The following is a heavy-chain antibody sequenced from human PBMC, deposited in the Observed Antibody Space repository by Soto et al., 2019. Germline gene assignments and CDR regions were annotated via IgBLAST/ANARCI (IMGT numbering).Heavy chain of an antibody. Sequence: SETLSLTCTVSGASISSYYWSWIRQPPGKGLEWIGYIYYSGSTNYNPSLKSRVTISVDTSKNQFSLKLSSVTAADTAVYYCARDAGQLGLDYWGQGTLVTVSS. CDR1: GASISSYY. J-gene: IGHJ4*02. CDR2: IYYSGST. D-gene: IGHD6-6*01. V-gene: IGHV4-59*01. CDR3: ARDAGQLGLDY.